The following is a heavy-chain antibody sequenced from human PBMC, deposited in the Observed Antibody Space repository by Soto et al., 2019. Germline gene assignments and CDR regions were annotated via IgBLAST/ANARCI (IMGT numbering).Heavy chain of an antibody. J-gene: IGHJ6*02. CDR2: IYSSGST. CDR1: GGSIDNFY. CDR3: ARDYPYFTVTTSGGMDV. V-gene: IGHV4-59*01. D-gene: IGHD4-17*01. Sequence: SETLSLTCTVSGGSIDNFYWSWIRQPPGKGLEWIGHIYSSGSTKYNPSLKSRVTISVDRSKNQFSLKLNSVTAADTAVYFCARDYPYFTVTTSGGMDVWGQGTTVTVSS.